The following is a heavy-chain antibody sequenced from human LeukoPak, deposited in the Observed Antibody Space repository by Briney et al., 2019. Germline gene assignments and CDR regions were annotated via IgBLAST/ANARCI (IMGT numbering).Heavy chain of an antibody. CDR1: GFTFSSFG. J-gene: IGHJ6*03. CDR3: AKNGDRGAYCSGGSCYPYYYYNMDV. Sequence: GGSLRLSCAASGFTFSSFGMSWVRQAPGKGLEWVSAISSTGDTAYYADSVKGRFTISRDNSKNTLYLQMNSLRAEDTAIYYCAKNGDRGAYCSGGSCYPYYYYNMDVWGKGTTVTISS. CDR2: ISSTGDTA. D-gene: IGHD2-15*01. V-gene: IGHV3-23*01.